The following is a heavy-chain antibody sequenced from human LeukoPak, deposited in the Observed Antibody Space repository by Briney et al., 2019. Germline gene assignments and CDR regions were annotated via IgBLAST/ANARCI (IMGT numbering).Heavy chain of an antibody. Sequence: ASVKVSCTASGYTFTSYGISWVRQAPGQGLEWMGWISAYNGNTNYAQKLQGRVTMTTDTSTSTAYMELRSLRSDDTAVYYCARSYYDSSGYFLFDYWGQGTLVTVSS. J-gene: IGHJ4*02. D-gene: IGHD3-22*01. CDR2: ISAYNGNT. V-gene: IGHV1-18*01. CDR3: ARSYYDSSGYFLFDY. CDR1: GYTFTSYG.